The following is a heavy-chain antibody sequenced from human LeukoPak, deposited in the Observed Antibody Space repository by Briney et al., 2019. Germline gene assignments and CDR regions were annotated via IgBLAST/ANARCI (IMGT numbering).Heavy chain of an antibody. J-gene: IGHJ4*02. CDR1: GFTFSSSA. D-gene: IGHD2-15*01. Sequence: GGSLRLSCAASGFTFSSSAMSWVRQAPGKGLEWVSAISNNGGYTYYADSVQGRFTISRDNSKSMLCLQMNSLRAEDTAVYYCAKQLGYCSDGSCYFPYWGQGTLVTVSS. CDR2: ISNNGGYT. CDR3: AKQLGYCSDGSCYFPY. V-gene: IGHV3-23*01.